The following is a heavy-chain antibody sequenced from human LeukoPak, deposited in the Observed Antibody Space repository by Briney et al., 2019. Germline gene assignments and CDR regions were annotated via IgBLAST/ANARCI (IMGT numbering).Heavy chain of an antibody. CDR3: TSPPSIAVADPFDS. V-gene: IGHV3-74*01. J-gene: IGHJ4*02. CDR1: GFTFNNAW. Sequence: GGSLRLSCGASGFTFNNAWMNWVRQAPGKGLEWVGRINSDESSTTYADSVQGRFTISRDNAKNMLYLQMDSLRAEDTSVYYCTSPPSIAVADPFDSWGQGTLVTVSS. CDR2: INSDESST. D-gene: IGHD6-19*01.